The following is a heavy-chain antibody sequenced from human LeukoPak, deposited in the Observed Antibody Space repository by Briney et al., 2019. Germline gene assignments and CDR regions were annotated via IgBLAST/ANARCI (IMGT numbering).Heavy chain of an antibody. CDR3: ARDSGSYPLDY. CDR2: ISSSSSYI. V-gene: IGHV3-21*01. J-gene: IGHJ4*02. CDR1: GFTFSSYS. D-gene: IGHD1-26*01. Sequence: GGSLRLSCAASGFTFSSYSMNWVRQAPGKGLEWVSSISSSSSYIYYADSVKGRFTIPRDNAKNSLYLQMNSLRAEDTAVYYCARDSGSYPLDYWGQGTLVTVSS.